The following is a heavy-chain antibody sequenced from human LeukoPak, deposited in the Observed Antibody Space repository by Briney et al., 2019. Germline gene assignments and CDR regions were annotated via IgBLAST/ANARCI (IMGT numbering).Heavy chain of an antibody. CDR1: GGSISSGGYS. J-gene: IGHJ4*02. D-gene: IGHD5-12*01. CDR2: IYHSGST. V-gene: IGHV4-30-2*01. Sequence: SETLSLTCAVSGGSISSGGYSWSWIRQPPGKGLEWIGYIYHSGSTYYNPSLKSRVTISVDRSKNQFSLKLSSVTAADTAVYYCARVGGYAIDYWGQGTLVTVFS. CDR3: ARVGGYAIDY.